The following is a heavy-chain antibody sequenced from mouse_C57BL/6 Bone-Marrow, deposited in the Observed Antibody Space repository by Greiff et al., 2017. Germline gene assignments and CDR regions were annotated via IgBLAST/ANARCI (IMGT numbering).Heavy chain of an antibody. D-gene: IGHD1-1*01. Sequence: QVQLQQSGAELVKPGASVQMSCKASGYTFTRYWITWVKQRPGQGLEWIGDIYPGSGSTNYNEKFTSKATLTVDTSSSTAYMQLSSLTSEDAAVYYCARGRFDYYGSNWYFDVWGTGTTVTGSS. CDR3: ARGRFDYYGSNWYFDV. CDR2: IYPGSGST. J-gene: IGHJ1*03. V-gene: IGHV1-55*01. CDR1: GYTFTRYW.